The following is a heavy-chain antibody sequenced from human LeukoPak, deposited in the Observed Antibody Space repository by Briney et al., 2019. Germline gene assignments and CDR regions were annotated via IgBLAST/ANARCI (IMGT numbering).Heavy chain of an antibody. Sequence: ASVKVSCKASGFSLTNNYMHWVRLGPGQGLEWMGYMRPTDAYTGFAPKFQGRVTVTRDTSTNTVYMELSSLRSDDTAVYYCATAADYSNYLGYWGQGTLVTVSS. V-gene: IGHV1-46*01. D-gene: IGHD4-11*01. CDR1: GFSLTNNY. CDR2: MRPTDAYT. CDR3: ATAADYSNYLGY. J-gene: IGHJ4*02.